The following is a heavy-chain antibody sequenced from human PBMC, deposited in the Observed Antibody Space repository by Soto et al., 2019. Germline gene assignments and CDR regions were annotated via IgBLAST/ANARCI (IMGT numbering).Heavy chain of an antibody. CDR2: MNPNSGNT. D-gene: IGHD6-13*01. Sequence: QVQLVQSGAEVKKPGASVKVSCKASGYTFTSYDINWVRQATGQGLEWMGWMNPNSGNTGYAQKFQGRVTMTMNTSISTAYMELSSLRSEDTAAYYCARERSAAGTGWFDPRGQGTLVTVSS. V-gene: IGHV1-8*01. CDR1: GYTFTSYD. CDR3: ARERSAAGTGWFDP. J-gene: IGHJ5*02.